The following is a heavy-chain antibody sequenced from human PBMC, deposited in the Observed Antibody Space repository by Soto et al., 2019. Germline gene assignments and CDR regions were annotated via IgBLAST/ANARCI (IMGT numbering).Heavy chain of an antibody. J-gene: IGHJ6*02. CDR3: ARFVRSCSATTCSTRADV. V-gene: IGHV4-61*01. CDR2: IYSGGST. CDR1: GGFVNSDTHS. Sequence: SETLSLTCTVSGGFVNSDTHSWSWIRQTPGKRLEWIGFIYSGGSTKNPSLRSRVTMSVDTSKNQFSLKLRSVIVADTAVYHCARFVRSCSATTCSTRADVWGQGMTVTVSS. D-gene: IGHD2-2*01.